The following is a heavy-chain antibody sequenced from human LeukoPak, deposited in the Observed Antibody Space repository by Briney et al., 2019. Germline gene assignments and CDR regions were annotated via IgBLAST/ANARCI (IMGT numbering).Heavy chain of an antibody. Sequence: GGSLRLSWAASGFTFSSYAMSWVRQAPGKGLEWVSAISGSGGSTYYADSVKGRFTISRDNSKNTLYLQMNSLRAEDTPVYYCTKVPTGYGDYLGYFDYWGQGTLVTVSS. CDR1: GFTFSSYA. V-gene: IGHV3-23*01. CDR3: TKVPTGYGDYLGYFDY. D-gene: IGHD4-17*01. CDR2: ISGSGGST. J-gene: IGHJ4*02.